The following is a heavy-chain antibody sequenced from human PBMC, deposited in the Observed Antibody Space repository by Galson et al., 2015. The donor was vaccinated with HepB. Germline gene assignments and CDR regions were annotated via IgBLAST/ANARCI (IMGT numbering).Heavy chain of an antibody. CDR2: IYSDGYT. CDR3: ARDGGRYTKVIGTGDYYGMDV. CDR1: GFTISGNA. V-gene: IGHV3-66*01. Sequence: SLRLSCAAASGFTISGNAMSWVRQAPGKGLEWVSFIYSDGYTSYAGSVKGRFTISRDNSKYTLNLQMNSLRAEDTAVYYCARDGGRYTKVIGTGDYYGMDVWGQGTTVTISS. D-gene: IGHD6-19*01. J-gene: IGHJ6*02.